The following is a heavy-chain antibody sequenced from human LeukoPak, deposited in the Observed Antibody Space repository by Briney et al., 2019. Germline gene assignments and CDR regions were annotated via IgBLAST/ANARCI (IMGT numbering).Heavy chain of an antibody. CDR1: GYTFTSYD. J-gene: IGHJ6*03. CDR3: ALMGSSRRRYYYYYMDV. CDR2: MNPNSGNT. V-gene: IGHV1-8*03. D-gene: IGHD6-13*01. Sequence: GESLKISCKASGYTFTSYDINWVRQATGQGLEWMGWMNPNSGNTGYAQKFQGRVTITRNTSISTAYMELSSLRSEDTAVYYCALMGSSRRRYYYYYMDVWGKGTTVTVSS.